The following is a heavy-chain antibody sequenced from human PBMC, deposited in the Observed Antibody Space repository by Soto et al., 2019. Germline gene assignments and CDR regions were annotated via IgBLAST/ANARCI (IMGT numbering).Heavy chain of an antibody. CDR2: ISGSGGST. CDR3: AKLRTSYFDWLLLDY. J-gene: IGHJ4*02. CDR1: GFTFSSYA. Sequence: GGSLRLSCAASGFTFSSYAMSWVRQAPGKGLEWVSAISGSGGSTYYADSVKGRFTISRDNSKNTLYLQMNSLRAEDTAVYYCAKLRTSYFDWLLLDYWGQGTLVTVSS. V-gene: IGHV3-23*01. D-gene: IGHD3-9*01.